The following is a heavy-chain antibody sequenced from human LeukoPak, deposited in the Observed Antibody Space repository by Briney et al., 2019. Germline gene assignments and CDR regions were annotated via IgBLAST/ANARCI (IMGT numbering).Heavy chain of an antibody. D-gene: IGHD2-15*01. CDR2: IIPILGIA. CDR1: GGTFSSYA. CDR3: ARWVAATPYYFDY. Sequence: ASVKVSCKASGGTFSSYAISCVRQAPGQGLEWMGRIIPILGIANYAQKFQGRVTITADKSTSTAYMELSSLRSEDTAVYYCARWVAATPYYFDYWGQGTLVTVSS. J-gene: IGHJ4*02. V-gene: IGHV1-69*04.